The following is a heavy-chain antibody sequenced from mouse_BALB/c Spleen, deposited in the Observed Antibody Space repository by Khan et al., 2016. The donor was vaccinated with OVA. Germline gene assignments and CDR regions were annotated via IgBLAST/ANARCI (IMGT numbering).Heavy chain of an antibody. V-gene: IGHV5-6-5*01. CDR2: ISTGGNT. CDR1: GFTFSNYA. Sequence: EVKLVESGGGLVKPGGSLKLSCAASGFTFSNYAMSWVRQTPEKRLEWVASISTGGNTYYLDSVKGRFTISRDNARNILYLQMRSLRSEDTDMYYCARDYWFAYWGQGTLVTVSA. J-gene: IGHJ3*01. CDR3: ARDYWFAY.